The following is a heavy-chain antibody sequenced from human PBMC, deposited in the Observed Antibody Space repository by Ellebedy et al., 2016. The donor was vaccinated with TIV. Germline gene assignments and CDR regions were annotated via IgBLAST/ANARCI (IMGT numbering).Heavy chain of an antibody. Sequence: SETLSLTXTVSGGSITSDYWSWIRQHPGKGLEWIGYNYNPSLKSRVNISVDTSKNQVSLRLRSVTAADTAVYYCARDQVVRGGYHGMDVWGQGTTVTVSS. J-gene: IGHJ6*02. D-gene: IGHD3-10*01. CDR3: ARDQVVRGGYHGMDV. V-gene: IGHV4-31*03. CDR1: GGSITSDY.